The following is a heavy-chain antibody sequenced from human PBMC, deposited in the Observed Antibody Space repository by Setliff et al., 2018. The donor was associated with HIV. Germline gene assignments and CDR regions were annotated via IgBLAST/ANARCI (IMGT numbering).Heavy chain of an antibody. CDR2: IYQSGST. D-gene: IGHD3-9*01. J-gene: IGHJ3*02. CDR3: ARDRDIIGRGAFDI. CDR1: GYSISSGNY. Sequence: PSETLSLTCAVFGYSISSGNYWGWIRQPPGKGLEWIGSIYQSGSTYYNPSLKSRVTIFIDTSKNQFSLKLSSVTAADTAVYYCARDRDIIGRGAFDIWGQGTMVTVSS. V-gene: IGHV4-38-2*02.